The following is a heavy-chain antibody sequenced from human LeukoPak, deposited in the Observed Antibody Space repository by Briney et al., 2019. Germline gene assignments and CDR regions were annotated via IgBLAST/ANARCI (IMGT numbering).Heavy chain of an antibody. V-gene: IGHV4-31*03. CDR3: AGGDPYYFDY. Sequence: SETLSLTCTVSGGSISSGGYYWSWIRQHPGKGLEWIGYIYYSGSTYYNPSLKSRVTISVDTSKNQFSLRLSSVTAADTAVYYCAGGDPYYFDYWGQGTLVTVSS. J-gene: IGHJ4*02. CDR1: GGSISSGGYY. CDR2: IYYSGST. D-gene: IGHD2-21*02.